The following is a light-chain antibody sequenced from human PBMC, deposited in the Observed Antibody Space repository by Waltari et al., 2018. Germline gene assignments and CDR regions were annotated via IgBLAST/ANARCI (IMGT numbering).Light chain of an antibody. CDR2: YNT. J-gene: IGLJ2*01. CDR1: NIGGKS. V-gene: IGLV3-21*04. CDR3: QVWGDDSGPYVI. Sequence: SYVLTQPPSMSVAPGKTARITCGGSNIGGKSVRRYQQKPGQAPVLVMHYNTDRPSGIPGRFSGSNSGNTATLTINRVEAGDEADYYCQVWGDDSGPYVIFGGGTKLTVL.